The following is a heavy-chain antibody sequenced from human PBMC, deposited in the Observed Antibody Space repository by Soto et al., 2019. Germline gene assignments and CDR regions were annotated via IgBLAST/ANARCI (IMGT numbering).Heavy chain of an antibody. V-gene: IGHV3-30-3*01. Sequence: GGSLRLSCAASGFTFSSYAMHWVRQAPGKGLEWVAVISYDGSNKYYADSVKGRFTISRDNSKNTLYLQMNSLRAEDTAVYYCARGHYYYGSSGYHHPFDYWGQGTLVTVSS. CDR2: ISYDGSNK. CDR3: ARGHYYYGSSGYHHPFDY. J-gene: IGHJ4*02. D-gene: IGHD3-22*01. CDR1: GFTFSSYA.